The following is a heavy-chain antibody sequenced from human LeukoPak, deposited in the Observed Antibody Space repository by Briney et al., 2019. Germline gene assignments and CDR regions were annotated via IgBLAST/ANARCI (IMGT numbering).Heavy chain of an antibody. D-gene: IGHD1-26*01. Sequence: GGSLRLSRAASGFTSSAYWMHWVRQVPGKGLVWVSRINSDVSTTNYADSVKGRFTISRDNAKNTIYLQMNSLRAEDTAVYYCARYGRYRAFDIWGPGTVVTVSS. CDR2: INSDVSTT. CDR3: ARYGRYRAFDI. J-gene: IGHJ3*02. CDR1: GFTSSAYW. V-gene: IGHV3-74*01.